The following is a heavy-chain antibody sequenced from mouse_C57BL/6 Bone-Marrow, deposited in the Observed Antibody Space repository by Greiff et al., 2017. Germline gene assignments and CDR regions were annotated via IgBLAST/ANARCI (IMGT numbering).Heavy chain of an antibody. CDR2: ISSGGDYI. V-gene: IGHV5-9-1*02. CDR1: GFTFSSYA. Sequence: EVKLMESGEGLVKPGGSLKLSCAASGFTFSSYAMSWVRQTPEKRLEWVAYISSGGDYIYYADTVKGRFTISRDNARNTLYLQMSSLKSEDTAMYYCTREGNSNPYAMDYWDQGTSVTVSS. J-gene: IGHJ4*01. D-gene: IGHD2-5*01. CDR3: TREGNSNPYAMDY.